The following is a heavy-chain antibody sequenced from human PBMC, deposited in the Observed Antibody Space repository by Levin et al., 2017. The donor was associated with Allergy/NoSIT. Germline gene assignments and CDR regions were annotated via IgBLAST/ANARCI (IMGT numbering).Heavy chain of an antibody. V-gene: IGHV1-2*06. J-gene: IGHJ2*01. CDR3: ARDRGNIVADTWYFDL. CDR2: INPNSGGT. CDR1: GYTFTGYY. D-gene: IGHD5-12*01. Sequence: GESLKISCKASGYTFTGYYMHWVRQAPGQGLEWMGRINPNSGGTNYAQKFQGRVTMTRDTSISTAYMELSRLRSDDTAVYYCARDRGNIVADTWYFDLWGRGTLVTVSS.